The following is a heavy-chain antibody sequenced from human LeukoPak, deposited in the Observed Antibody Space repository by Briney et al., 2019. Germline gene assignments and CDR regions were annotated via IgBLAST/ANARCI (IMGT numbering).Heavy chain of an antibody. J-gene: IGHJ4*02. CDR2: ISPYNGNT. D-gene: IGHD3-22*01. CDR3: ARDPPRSYYYDSSGYYVT. V-gene: IGHV1-18*01. Sequence: ASVKVSCKASGYTFTSYGISWVRQAPGQGLEWMGWISPYNGNTNSAQKLQGRVTMTTDTSTSTAYMELRSLRSDDTAVYYCARDPPRSYYYDSSGYYVTWGRGTLVTVSS. CDR1: GYTFTSYG.